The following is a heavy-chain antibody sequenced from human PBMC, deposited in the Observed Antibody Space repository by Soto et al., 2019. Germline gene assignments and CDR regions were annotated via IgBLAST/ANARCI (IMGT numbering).Heavy chain of an antibody. CDR1: GCSISSDGYP. CDR2: NYHSERN. CDR3: SIDTVLVPAADRDYYYGMDV. Sequence: TLCLTCAVSGCSISSDGYPWIWLRQPPGKGLEWIGYNYHSERNYYNPSHKCRVTISVDTSNNQFSLKLSSVTGADTAVYYFSIDTVLVPAADRDYYYGMDVWGQGTLVTVSS. D-gene: IGHD2-2*01. V-gene: IGHV4-30-2*05. J-gene: IGHJ6*02.